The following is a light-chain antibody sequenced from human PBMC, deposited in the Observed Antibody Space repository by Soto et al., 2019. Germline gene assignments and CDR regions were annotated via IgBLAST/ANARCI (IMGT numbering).Light chain of an antibody. J-gene: IGLJ2*01. CDR3: AAWDDSLNGVL. CDR1: RSNIGSNT. V-gene: IGLV1-44*01. CDR2: DNH. Sequence: QPVLTQPPSASGTPGQRVTISCSGGRSNIGSNTVNWYQQLPGTAPKLLIYDNHRRPSGVPDRVSGSKSGTSASLAISGLQSEDEADYYCAAWDDSLNGVLFGGGTKLTVL.